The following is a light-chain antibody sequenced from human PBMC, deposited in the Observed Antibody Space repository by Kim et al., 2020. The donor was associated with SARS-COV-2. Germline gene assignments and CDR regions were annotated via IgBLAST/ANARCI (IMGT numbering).Light chain of an antibody. CDR1: QGITSY. CDR3: QQYSYPRT. Sequence: AIRMTQSPSSLSASTGDRVTITCRASQGITSYLAWYQQKPGKAPKLLMYAASTLQSGVPSRFSGSGSGTEFTLTIGCLQSEDSATYYCQQYSYPRTFGQGTKVDIK. V-gene: IGKV1-8*01. CDR2: AAS. J-gene: IGKJ1*01.